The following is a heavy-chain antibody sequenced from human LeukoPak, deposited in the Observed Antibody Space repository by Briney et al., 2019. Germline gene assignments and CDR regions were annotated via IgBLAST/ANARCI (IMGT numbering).Heavy chain of an antibody. V-gene: IGHV4-31*03. CDR3: SRGLDSRKLGY. D-gene: IGHD3-22*01. Sequence: SQTLSLTCTVSGASFNSDDQYWNWIRQSPGKGLEWIGSIHPSGMLYNNPSLESRVTMSRDTSKNQFSLNLNSVTAADTAVYFCSRGLDSRKLGYWGQGTLVIVSS. CDR2: IHPSGML. CDR1: GASFNSDDQY. J-gene: IGHJ4*02.